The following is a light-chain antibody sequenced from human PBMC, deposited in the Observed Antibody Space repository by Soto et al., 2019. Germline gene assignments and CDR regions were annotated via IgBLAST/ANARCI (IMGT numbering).Light chain of an antibody. CDR3: QQFNYWSPR. Sequence: EVVMTQSPATLSVSPGERATLSCRASESVGTNLAWYQQKPGQAPRLVIYAASTRASGIPARFSGSGSGTEFTLTISSLQSEDLAVYYCQQFNYWSPRFGQGTKVDIK. V-gene: IGKV3-15*01. CDR1: ESVGTN. CDR2: AAS. J-gene: IGKJ1*01.